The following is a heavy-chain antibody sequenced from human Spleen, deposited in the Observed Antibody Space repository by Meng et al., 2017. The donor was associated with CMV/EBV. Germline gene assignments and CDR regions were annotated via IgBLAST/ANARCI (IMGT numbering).Heavy chain of an antibody. V-gene: IGHV1-2*02. CDR2: IHPKSGGT. CDR3: AKELGNDYYYYGMDV. D-gene: IGHD7-27*01. J-gene: IGHJ6*02. Sequence: ASVKVSCKASGYSFTGHYIHWVRQAPGQGLEWMGWIHPKSGGTNYAQRFQGRVTMTRDTSISTAYMELSRLRSDDTAVYYCAKELGNDYYYYGMDVWGQGTTVTVSS. CDR1: GYSFTGHY.